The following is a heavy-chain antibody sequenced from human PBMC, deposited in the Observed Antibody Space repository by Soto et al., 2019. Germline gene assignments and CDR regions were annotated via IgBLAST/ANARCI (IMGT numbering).Heavy chain of an antibody. Sequence: LSLTCSVSVGSISSGPYYWSWIRQHPGKGLEWIGYTYYSGSTYYNPSLKSRVTISLNTSRNQFSLKLSSVTAADTAVYYCARVLFYGSGSSSSYYFDYWGQGTQVTVSS. V-gene: IGHV4-31*03. CDR2: TYYSGST. CDR3: ARVLFYGSGSSSSYYFDY. J-gene: IGHJ4*02. CDR1: VGSISSGPYY. D-gene: IGHD3-10*01.